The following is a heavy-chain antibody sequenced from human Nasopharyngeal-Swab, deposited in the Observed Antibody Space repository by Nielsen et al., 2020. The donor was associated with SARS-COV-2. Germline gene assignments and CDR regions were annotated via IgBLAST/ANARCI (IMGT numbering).Heavy chain of an antibody. CDR1: GFTFSSYE. CDR3: ARDRPSYCGGDCYSVGFDY. V-gene: IGHV3-48*03. Sequence: GGSLRLSCAASGFTFSSYEMNWVRQAPGKGLEWVSYISSSGSTIYYADSVKGRFTISRDNAKNSLYLQMNSLRAEDTAVYYCARDRPSYCGGDCYSVGFDYWGQGTLVTVSS. D-gene: IGHD2-21*02. J-gene: IGHJ4*02. CDR2: ISSSGSTI.